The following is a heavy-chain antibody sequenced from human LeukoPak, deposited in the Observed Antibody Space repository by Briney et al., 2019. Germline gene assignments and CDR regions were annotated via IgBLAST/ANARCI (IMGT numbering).Heavy chain of an antibody. CDR1: GHTFDAYG. CDR2: ISAYNGDT. J-gene: IGHJ6*03. CDR3: ARVPVVGDYYYYMDV. Sequence: ASVKVSCKASGHTFDAYGISWVRQAPGERLEWMGWISAYNGDTNYAQKFQGRVTMTTETSTTTAYMDLRSLRSDDTAVYYCARVPVVGDYYYYMDVWGKGTTVTVSS. V-gene: IGHV1-18*01. D-gene: IGHD2-2*01.